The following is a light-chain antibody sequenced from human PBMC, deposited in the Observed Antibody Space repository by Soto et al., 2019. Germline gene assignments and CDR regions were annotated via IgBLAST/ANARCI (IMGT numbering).Light chain of an antibody. Sequence: DIQMTQSPSTLSGSVGERVTITCRASQSFGRWLAWYQQKPGKAPELLIYKTSTLERGVPSRFSGSGSGTEFTLTISSLQPDDFATYYCQEYKTGPGYNFGQGTRLEIK. J-gene: IGKJ2*01. CDR2: KTS. CDR3: QEYKTGPGYN. CDR1: QSFGRW. V-gene: IGKV1-5*03.